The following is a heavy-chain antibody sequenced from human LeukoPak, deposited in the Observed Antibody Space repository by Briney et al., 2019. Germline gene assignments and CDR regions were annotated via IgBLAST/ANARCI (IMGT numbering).Heavy chain of an antibody. V-gene: IGHV7-4-1*02. CDR3: ARRHCSGGSCYLDY. CDR1: GYTFTSYA. D-gene: IGHD2-15*01. CDR2: INTNTGNP. Sequence: ASVKVSCKASGYTFTSYAMNRVRQAPGQGLEWMGWINTNTGNPTYAQGFTGRFVFSLDTSVSTAYLQISSLKAEDTAVYYCARRHCSGGSCYLDYWGQGTLVTVSS. J-gene: IGHJ4*02.